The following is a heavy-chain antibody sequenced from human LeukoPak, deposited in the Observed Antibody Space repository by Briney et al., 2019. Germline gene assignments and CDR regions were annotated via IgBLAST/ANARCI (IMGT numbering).Heavy chain of an antibody. J-gene: IGHJ5*02. D-gene: IGHD3-3*01. Sequence: NPSETLSLTCTVSGGSISSYYWSWLRQPPGKGLEWIGYIYYSGSTNYNPSLKSRVTISVDTSKNQFPLKLSSVTAADTAVYYCARGPPGYDFWSGYYNWFDPWGQGTLVTVSS. CDR1: GGSISSYY. V-gene: IGHV4-59*01. CDR2: IYYSGST. CDR3: ARGPPGYDFWSGYYNWFDP.